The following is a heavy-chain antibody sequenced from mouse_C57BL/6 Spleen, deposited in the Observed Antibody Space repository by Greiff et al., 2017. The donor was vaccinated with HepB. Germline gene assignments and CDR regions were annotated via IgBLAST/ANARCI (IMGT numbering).Heavy chain of an antibody. Sequence: VQLQQPGAELVKPGASVKLSCKASGYTFTSYWMHWVKQRPGQGLEWIGMIHPNSGSTNYNEKFKSKATLTVDKSSSTAYMQLSSLTSEDSAVYYCARELRSSFYYFDYWGQGTTLTVSS. J-gene: IGHJ2*01. V-gene: IGHV1-64*01. CDR3: ARELRSSFYYFDY. D-gene: IGHD1-1*01. CDR1: GYTFTSYW. CDR2: IHPNSGST.